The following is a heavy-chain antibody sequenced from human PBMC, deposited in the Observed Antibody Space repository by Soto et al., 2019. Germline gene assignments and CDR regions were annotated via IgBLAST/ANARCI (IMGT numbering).Heavy chain of an antibody. CDR3: ARDSVGATGRARFHP. V-gene: IGHV1-69*04. D-gene: IGHD1-26*01. J-gene: IGHJ5*02. CDR2: IIPMYDIS. CDR1: GGALTTYT. Sequence: GASVKVSCKASGGALTTYTISWVRQAPGQGLEWMGRIIPMYDISNYAQKFQGRVTITADKSTNTVYMELSRLRSEDTAVYYCARDSVGATGRARFHPWGQGTLVTVSS.